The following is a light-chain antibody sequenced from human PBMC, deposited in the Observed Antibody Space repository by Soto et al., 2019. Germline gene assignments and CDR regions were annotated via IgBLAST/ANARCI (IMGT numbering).Light chain of an antibody. CDR2: SSN. CDR3: AEWDDSLNGV. V-gene: IGLV1-44*01. J-gene: IGLJ3*02. Sequence: QSVLTQPPSASGTPGQRVTISCSGSSSNIGSNIVNWYQQLPGTAPRLLIYSSNQRPSGVPDRFSGSKSGTSASLVISGLQSEDEADYYCAEWDDSLNGVFGGGTKLTVL. CDR1: SSNIGSNI.